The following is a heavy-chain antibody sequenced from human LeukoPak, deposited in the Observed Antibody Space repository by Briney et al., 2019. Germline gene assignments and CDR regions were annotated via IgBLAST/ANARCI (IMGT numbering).Heavy chain of an antibody. CDR2: TYSNGRT. D-gene: IGHD3-10*01. CDR3: TRVLSGRGSLYDYYYYMDV. Sequence: GSLRLSCAASGFTFSSYSMNWVRQAPGKGLEWVSVTYSNGRTYYADSVKGRFTISRDISKNTLYLQMNSLRAEDTAVYYCTRVLSGRGSLYDYYYYMDVWGKGTTVTISS. J-gene: IGHJ6*03. CDR1: GFTFSSYS. V-gene: IGHV3-53*01.